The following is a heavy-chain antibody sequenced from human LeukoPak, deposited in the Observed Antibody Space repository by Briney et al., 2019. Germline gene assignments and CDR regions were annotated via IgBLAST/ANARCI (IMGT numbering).Heavy chain of an antibody. V-gene: IGHV1-46*01. D-gene: IGHD2-2*02. CDR2: INPSGGST. CDR1: GYTFTSNY. Sequence: ASVTVSCTASGYTFTSNYMHWVRQPPGQGLEWMGIINPSGGSTSYAQNFQGRVTMTRDTSTSTVYMELNRLRSDDTAVYFCARGEVVPAAISYYYYGVAVWGQGTTVTVSS. CDR3: ARGEVVPAAISYYYYGVAV. J-gene: IGHJ6*02.